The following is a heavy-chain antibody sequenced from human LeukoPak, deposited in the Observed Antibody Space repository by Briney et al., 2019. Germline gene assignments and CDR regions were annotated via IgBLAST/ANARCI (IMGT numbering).Heavy chain of an antibody. CDR3: AKDRAAAGARYFDL. D-gene: IGHD6-13*01. J-gene: IGHJ2*01. CDR2: ISSSGSTI. Sequence: PGGSLRLSCAASGFTFSDYYMSWIRQAPGKGLEWVSYISSSGSTIYYADSVKGRFTISRDNAKNSLYLQMNSLRAEDMALYYCAKDRAAAGARYFDLWGRGTLVTVSS. V-gene: IGHV3-11*01. CDR1: GFTFSDYY.